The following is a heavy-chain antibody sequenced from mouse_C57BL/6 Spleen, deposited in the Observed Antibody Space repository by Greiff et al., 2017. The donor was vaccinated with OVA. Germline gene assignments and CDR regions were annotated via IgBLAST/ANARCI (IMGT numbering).Heavy chain of an antibody. J-gene: IGHJ1*03. CDR2: IDPSDSYT. CDR1: GYTFTSYW. CDR3: ASYSNWYFDV. D-gene: IGHD2-5*01. V-gene: IGHV1-69*01. Sequence: VQLQQPGAELVMPGASVKLSCKASGYTFTSYWMHWVKQRPGQGLEWIGEIDPSDSYTNYNQKFKGKSTLTVDKSSSTAYMQLSSLTSEDSAVYYCASYSNWYFDVWGTGTTVPSPQ.